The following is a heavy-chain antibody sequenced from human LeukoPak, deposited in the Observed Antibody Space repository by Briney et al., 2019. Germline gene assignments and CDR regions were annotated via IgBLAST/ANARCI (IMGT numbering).Heavy chain of an antibody. D-gene: IGHD2-2*01. J-gene: IGHJ5*02. CDR1: GGSISSYY. CDR2: IYTSGST. V-gene: IGHV4-4*07. Sequence: PSETLSLTCTVSGGSISSYYWSWIRQPAGKGLEWIGRIYTSGSTNYNPSLKSRVTMSVDTSKNQFSLKLSSVTAADTAVYYCARDERYRSSTSCYSFDPWGQGTLVTVSS. CDR3: ARDERYRSSTSCYSFDP.